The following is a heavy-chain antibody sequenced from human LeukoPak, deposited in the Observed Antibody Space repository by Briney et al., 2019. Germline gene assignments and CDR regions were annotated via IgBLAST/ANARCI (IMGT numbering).Heavy chain of an antibody. V-gene: IGHV2-5*02. CDR1: GSSLSTRGVG. D-gene: IGHD3-22*01. J-gene: IGHJ4*02. CDR3: AHVDSSGYYLLFDY. CDR2: IYWDDDK. Sequence: VSGPTLVQPPPTLTLTCTFSGSSLSTRGVGVGWIRQPPGKALEWLPLIYWDDDKRYSPSLKSRLTITKDTSKNQVVLTMTNMDPVDTATYYCAHVDSSGYYLLFDYWGQGTLVTVSS.